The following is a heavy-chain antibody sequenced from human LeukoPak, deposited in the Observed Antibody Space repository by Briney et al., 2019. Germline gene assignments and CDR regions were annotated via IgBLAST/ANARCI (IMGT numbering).Heavy chain of an antibody. D-gene: IGHD1/OR15-1a*01. CDR1: GFTFSDDY. CDR2: ISNSGSII. J-gene: IGHJ6*02. Sequence: KSGGSLRLSCAASGFTFSDDYMSWIRQAPGKGLEWVSYISNSGSIIYYADSVKGRFTISRDNTKNSLYLQMNSLRAEDTAVYHCARDWGEELEHNYYYYGMDAWGQGTTVTVSS. CDR3: ARDWGEELEHNYYYYGMDA. V-gene: IGHV3-11*01.